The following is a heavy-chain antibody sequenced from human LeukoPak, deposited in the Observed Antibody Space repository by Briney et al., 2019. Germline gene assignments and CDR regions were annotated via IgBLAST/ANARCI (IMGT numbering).Heavy chain of an antibody. CDR3: GFRSTEGLYKWFDP. CDR1: GFTFSGSD. D-gene: IGHD2-2*01. CDR2: IKIRTDNFAT. J-gene: IGHJ5*02. V-gene: IGHV3-73*01. Sequence: PGGSLRLSCAASGFTFSGSDVHWIRQASGKGLEWVGRIKIRTDNFATAYAASVKGRFTISRDDSKNTAYLLMNSLKTDDTAVYCCGFRSTEGLYKWFDPWGQGTLVTVSS.